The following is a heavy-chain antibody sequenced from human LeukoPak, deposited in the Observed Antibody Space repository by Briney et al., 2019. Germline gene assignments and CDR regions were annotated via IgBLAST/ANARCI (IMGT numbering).Heavy chain of an antibody. CDR1: GFTFSGSW. J-gene: IGHJ4*02. CDR3: TKALDF. V-gene: IGHV3-7*01. Sequence: GGCLRLSCAASGFTFSGSWMDWVRQAPGKGLEWVANINQDGSETYYVDSAKGRFTISRDNAKNSLYLQMDSLRVEDTAMYYCTKALDFWGQGTLVTVSS. CDR2: INQDGSET.